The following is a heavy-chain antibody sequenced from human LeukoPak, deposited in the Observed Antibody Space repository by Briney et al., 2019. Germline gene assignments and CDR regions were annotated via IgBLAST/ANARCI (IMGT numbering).Heavy chain of an antibody. Sequence: SETLSLTCAIYSESFSGYFWSWIRQPPGKGLEWIGEINYSGSTNYNPSLKSRVTISVDTSKNQFSLKLSSVTAADTAVYYCARVGDYGDYIDYWGQGTLVTVSS. CDR3: ARVGDYGDYIDY. CDR1: SESFSGYF. D-gene: IGHD4-17*01. V-gene: IGHV4-34*01. J-gene: IGHJ4*02. CDR2: INYSGST.